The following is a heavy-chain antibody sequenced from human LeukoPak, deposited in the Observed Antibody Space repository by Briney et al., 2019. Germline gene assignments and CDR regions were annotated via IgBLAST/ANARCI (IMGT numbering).Heavy chain of an antibody. CDR1: GFPFSNYW. CDR2: MKEDGGEI. J-gene: IGHJ5*02. Sequence: PGGSLRLSCAASGFPFSNYWMSWVRQAPGKGLEWVANMKEDGGEINYVDSVKGRFTISRDNAKNSLYLQMNSLRAEDTAVYYCARSVGYCSGGSCYRNWFDPWGQGTLVTVSS. V-gene: IGHV3-7*01. CDR3: ARSVGYCSGGSCYRNWFDP. D-gene: IGHD2-15*01.